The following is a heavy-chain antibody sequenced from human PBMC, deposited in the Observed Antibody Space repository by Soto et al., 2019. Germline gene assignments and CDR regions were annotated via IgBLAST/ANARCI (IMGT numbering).Heavy chain of an antibody. CDR3: ARDPLPRYCSGGSCYSARFDP. V-gene: IGHV1-18*01. CDR1: GYTFTSYG. D-gene: IGHD2-15*01. CDR2: MSAYNGST. Sequence: QVQLVQSGAEVKKPGASVKVSCKASGYTFTSYGISWVRQAPGQGLQWMGWMSAYNGSTNYAQKLQGKSSMTTHTSSSSAYTEPRSLRSDATAVYYCARDPLPRYCSGGSCYSARFDPWGQGTLVTVSS. J-gene: IGHJ5*02.